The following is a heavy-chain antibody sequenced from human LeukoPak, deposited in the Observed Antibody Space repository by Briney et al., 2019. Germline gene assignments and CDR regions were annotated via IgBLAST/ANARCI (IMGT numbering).Heavy chain of an antibody. V-gene: IGHV3-7*01. CDR1: GFTFSRDW. CDR3: ARSGAEHRYGFDP. CDR2: IKHGGSEK. Sequence: GGSLRLSCAASGFTFSRDWMSWVRQAPGKGLEWVANIKHGGSEKLYVDSVKGRFTISRDDAKNLLFLQMNSLRGEDTAVYYCARSGAEHRYGFDPWGQGTLVTVSS. J-gene: IGHJ5*02. D-gene: IGHD1-14*01.